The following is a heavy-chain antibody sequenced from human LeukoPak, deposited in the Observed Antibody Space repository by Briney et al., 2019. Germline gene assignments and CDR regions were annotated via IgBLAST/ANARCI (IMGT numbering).Heavy chain of an antibody. CDR2: MKHDGNEK. V-gene: IGHV3-7*01. Sequence: GGSLRLSCAASGFTFSSHWMHWVRQAPGKGLEWVANMKHDGNEKHYVDSVEGRFTISRDNAKSSLYLQMNNLRAEDTAVYYCARDLGHSGYDLYDYWGQGTLVTVSS. CDR3: ARDLGHSGYDLYDY. J-gene: IGHJ4*02. D-gene: IGHD5-12*01. CDR1: GFTFSSHW.